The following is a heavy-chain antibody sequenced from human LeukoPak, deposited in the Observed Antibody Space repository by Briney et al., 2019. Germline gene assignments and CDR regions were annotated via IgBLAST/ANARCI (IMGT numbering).Heavy chain of an antibody. V-gene: IGHV4-59*11. D-gene: IGHD6-25*01. CDR3: AREGGDPRWLDP. CDR2: IYYSGST. CDR1: GGSISPLY. Sequence: SETLSLTCTVSGGSISPLYWGWIRQAPGKGLEFIGYIYYSGSTNFNPSLKSRVTLSVNTSKNQFSLNLTSVTAADTAVYSCAREGGDPRWLDPWGQGTLVTVSS. J-gene: IGHJ5*02.